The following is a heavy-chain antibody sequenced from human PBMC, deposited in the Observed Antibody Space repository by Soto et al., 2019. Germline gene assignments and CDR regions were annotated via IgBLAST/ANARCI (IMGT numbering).Heavy chain of an antibody. Sequence: SETLSLTCAVSGGSISSSNWWSWVRQPPGKGLEWIGESYHSGSTSYNPSLKSRVTISVDTSKNQFSLKLSSVTAADTAVYYCARESGYDYYYYYGMDVWGQGTTVTVSS. V-gene: IGHV4-4*02. D-gene: IGHD5-12*01. J-gene: IGHJ6*02. CDR2: SYHSGST. CDR1: GGSISSSNW. CDR3: ARESGYDYYYYYGMDV.